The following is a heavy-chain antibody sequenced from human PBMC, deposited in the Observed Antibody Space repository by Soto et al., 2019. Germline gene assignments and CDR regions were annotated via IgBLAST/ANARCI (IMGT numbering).Heavy chain of an antibody. J-gene: IGHJ6*02. CDR3: AKADGLYYDFWSGYPDYYYYGMDV. CDR1: GFTFSSYG. CDR2: ISYDGSNK. V-gene: IGHV3-30*18. Sequence: GGSLRLSCAASGFTFSSYGMHWVRQAPGKGLEWVAVISYDGSNKYYADSVKGRFTISRDNSKNTLYLQMNSLRGEDTAVYYCAKADGLYYDFWSGYPDYYYYGMDVWGQGTTVTVSS. D-gene: IGHD3-3*01.